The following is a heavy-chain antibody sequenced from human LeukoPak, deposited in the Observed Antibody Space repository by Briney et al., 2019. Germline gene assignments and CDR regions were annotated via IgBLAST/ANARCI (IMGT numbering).Heavy chain of an antibody. Sequence: GGSLRLSCEASGFXLSVYYMSWFRQAPGKGLEWIGYISITGSYTTYADSVRGRFTISRENAKSLLFMQMNNLRAEDTAIYYCARKLGGSQCGGDCFFDHWGQGTLVAVSS. CDR2: ISITGSYT. CDR1: GFXLSVYY. CDR3: ARKLGGSQCGGDCFFDH. V-gene: IGHV3-11*03. J-gene: IGHJ4*02. D-gene: IGHD2-21*02.